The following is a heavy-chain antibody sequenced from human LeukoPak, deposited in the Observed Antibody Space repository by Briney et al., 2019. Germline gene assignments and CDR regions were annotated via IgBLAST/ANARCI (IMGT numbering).Heavy chain of an antibody. CDR1: GFTFSSYW. CDR3: ASHSYYDRTPLDY. Sequence: GGSLRLSCAASGFTFSSYWMHWVRQASGKGLVWVSRINSDGSSTSYADSVKGRFTISRDNAKNTLYLQMNSLRAEDTAVYYCASHSYYDRTPLDYWGQGTLVTVSS. V-gene: IGHV3-74*01. CDR2: INSDGSST. D-gene: IGHD3-22*01. J-gene: IGHJ4*02.